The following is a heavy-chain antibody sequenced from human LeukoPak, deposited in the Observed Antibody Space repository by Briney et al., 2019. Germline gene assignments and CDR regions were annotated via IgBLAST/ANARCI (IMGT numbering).Heavy chain of an antibody. J-gene: IGHJ1*01. V-gene: IGHV4-59*08. CDR1: GGSISSYY. D-gene: IGHD3-22*01. CDR2: IYYSGST. Sequence: SETLSLTCTVSGGSISSYYWSWIRQPPGKGPEWIGNIYYSGSTNYNPSLKSRVTISVDTSKNQFSLKLSSVTAADTAVYYCARVVQSTDSSGFYLPEYFQHWGQGTLVTVSS. CDR3: ARVVQSTDSSGFYLPEYFQH.